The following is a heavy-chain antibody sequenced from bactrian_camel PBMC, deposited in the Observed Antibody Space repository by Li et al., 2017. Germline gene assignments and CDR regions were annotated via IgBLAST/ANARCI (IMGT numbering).Heavy chain of an antibody. CDR2: IYTAGGPT. J-gene: IGHJ6*01. Sequence: VQLVESGGGSVQSGGSLRLSCAASEYTYSSNCVGWFRQAPGKEREAVATIYTAGGPTYYADSVKGRFTISRDNAKNTVYLQMNSLKPEDTAVYYCATDPSGPPVKDGKCFTFGTWGRGTQVTVS. CDR1: EYTYSSNC. CDR3: ATDPSGPPVKDGKCFTFGT. D-gene: IGHD1*01. V-gene: IGHV3S40*01.